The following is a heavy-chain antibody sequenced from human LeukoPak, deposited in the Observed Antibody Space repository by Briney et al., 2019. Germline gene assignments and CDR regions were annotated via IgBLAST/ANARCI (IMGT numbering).Heavy chain of an antibody. CDR2: IYPRDGST. J-gene: IGHJ4*02. CDR1: GYTFTNNY. CDR3: ARDQEGFDY. Sequence: ASVKVSCTASGYTFTNNYLHWVRQAPGQGLEWMGMIYPRDGSTSYAQNFQGRVTVTRDTSTTTVHMELRGLRPEDTAVYYCARDQEGFDYWGQGTVVTVSS. V-gene: IGHV1-46*01.